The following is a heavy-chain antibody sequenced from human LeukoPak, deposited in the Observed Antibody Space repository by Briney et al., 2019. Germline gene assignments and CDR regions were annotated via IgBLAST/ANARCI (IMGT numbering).Heavy chain of an antibody. Sequence: SVKVSCKASGGTFSSYAISWVRQAPGQGLEWMGRIIPILGIANYAQKFQGRVTITADKSTSTAYMELSSLRSEDTAVYYCAREGRYRQYFDYWGQGTLVTVSS. V-gene: IGHV1-69*04. CDR3: AREGRYRQYFDY. CDR2: IIPILGIA. J-gene: IGHJ4*02. CDR1: GGTFSSYA. D-gene: IGHD1-14*01.